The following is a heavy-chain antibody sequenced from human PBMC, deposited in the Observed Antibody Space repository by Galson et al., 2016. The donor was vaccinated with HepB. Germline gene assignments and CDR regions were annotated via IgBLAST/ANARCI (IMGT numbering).Heavy chain of an antibody. V-gene: IGHV1-2*02. CDR1: GYTFTDYY. J-gene: IGHJ5*02. D-gene: IGHD1-26*01. CDR3: AREGRFSGSYSA. CDR2: INPSSGGT. Sequence: SVKVSCKASGYTFTDYYIHWVRQAPGQGLEWMGWINPSSGGTSYAQKFQGRVTMTRDTSISTASMGLSRLTSVDTALYYCAREGRFSGSYSAWGQGTLVTVSS.